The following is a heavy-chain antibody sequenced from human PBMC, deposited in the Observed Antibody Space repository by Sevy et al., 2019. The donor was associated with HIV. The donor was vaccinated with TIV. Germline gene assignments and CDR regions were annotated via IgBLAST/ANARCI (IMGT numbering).Heavy chain of an antibody. D-gene: IGHD2-2*01. CDR2: INHSGST. CDR1: GGSFSGYY. CDR3: ARGEGYCSSTSCYYYYGMDV. Sequence: SETLSLTCAVYGGSFSGYYWSWIRQPPGKGLEWIGEINHSGSTNYNPSLKSRVTISVDTSKNQFSLKLRSVPAADTAVYYCARGEGYCSSTSCYYYYGMDVWGQGTTVTVSS. V-gene: IGHV4-34*01. J-gene: IGHJ6*02.